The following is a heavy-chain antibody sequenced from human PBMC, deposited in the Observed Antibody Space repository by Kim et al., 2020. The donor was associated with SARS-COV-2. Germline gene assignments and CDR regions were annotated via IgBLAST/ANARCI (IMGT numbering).Heavy chain of an antibody. Sequence: GGSLRLSCAASGFTFSSYSMNWVRQAPGKGLEWVSSISSSSSYIYYADSVKGRFTISRDNAKNSLYLQMNSLRAEDTAVYYCARGGELLSTYYFDYWGQGTLVTVSS. D-gene: IGHD3-10*01. CDR3: ARGGELLSTYYFDY. J-gene: IGHJ4*02. CDR1: GFTFSSYS. V-gene: IGHV3-21*01. CDR2: ISSSSSYI.